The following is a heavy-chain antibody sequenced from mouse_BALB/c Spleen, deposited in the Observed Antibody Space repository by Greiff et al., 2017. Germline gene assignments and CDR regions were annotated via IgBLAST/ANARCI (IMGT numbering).Heavy chain of an antibody. CDR2: ISYSGST. D-gene: IGHD1-2*01. CDR3: ARFGYYGYGYAMDY. J-gene: IGHJ4*01. Sequence: EVQLQQSGPGLVKPSQSLSLTCTVTGYSITSDYAWNWIRQFPGNKLEWMGYISYSGSTSYNPSLKSRISITRDTSKNQFFLQLNSVTTEDTATYYCARFGYYGYGYAMDYWGQGTSVTVPS. V-gene: IGHV3-2*02. CDR1: GYSITSDYA.